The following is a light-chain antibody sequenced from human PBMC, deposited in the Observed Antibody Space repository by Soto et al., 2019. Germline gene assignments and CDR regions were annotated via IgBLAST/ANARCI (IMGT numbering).Light chain of an antibody. CDR2: AAS. J-gene: IGKJ3*01. CDR1: QSITNY. V-gene: IGKV1-39*01. Sequence: DIQMTQSPSSLSASVGDRVTITCRASQSITNYLNWYQHKPGKAPKLLVYAASSLQSGVPSRFSGSGSGTDFTLTISSPQPEDFATYFCQQSHNMPFTFGPGIKVDIK. CDR3: QQSHNMPFT.